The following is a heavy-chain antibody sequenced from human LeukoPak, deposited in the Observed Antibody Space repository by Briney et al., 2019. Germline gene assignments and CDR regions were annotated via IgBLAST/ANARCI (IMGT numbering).Heavy chain of an antibody. CDR2: ISSGSSHI. J-gene: IGHJ6*02. D-gene: IGHD5-12*01. Sequence: GGSLRLSCAASGFTFSSYSMNWVRQAPGKGLEWVSCISSGSSHIYYADSLKGRFTISRDNAKNSLYLHMNSLRAEDTAVYYCAGVGSSAYASYYYYDMDVWGQGTTVTVSS. V-gene: IGHV3-21*01. CDR1: GFTFSSYS. CDR3: AGVGSSAYASYYYYDMDV.